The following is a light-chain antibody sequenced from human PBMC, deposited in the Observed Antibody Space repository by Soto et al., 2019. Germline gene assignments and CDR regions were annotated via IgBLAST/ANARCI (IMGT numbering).Light chain of an antibody. CDR2: EGS. CDR3: CSYAGSSKV. CDR1: SSDVGSYNL. V-gene: IGLV2-23*01. J-gene: IGLJ2*01. Sequence: QSVLTQPASVSGSPGQSIIISCTGTSSDVGSYNLVSWYQQHPGKAPKLMIYEGSKRPSGVSNRFSGSKSGNTASLTISGLQAEDEADYYCCSYAGSSKVFGGGTKLTVL.